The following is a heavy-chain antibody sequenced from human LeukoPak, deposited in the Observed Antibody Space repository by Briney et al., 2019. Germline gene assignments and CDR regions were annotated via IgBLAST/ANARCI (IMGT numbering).Heavy chain of an antibody. CDR3: ARARAGAGTFFFDY. D-gene: IGHD6-13*01. Sequence: GGSLRLSCAASGFTFSSYSMNWVRQAPGKGLEWVSYISSSSSTIYYADSVKGRFTISRDNSKNTLCLQMNSLRAEDTAVYYCARARAGAGTFFFDYWGQGTLVTVSS. CDR1: GFTFSSYS. V-gene: IGHV3-48*01. CDR2: ISSSSSTI. J-gene: IGHJ4*02.